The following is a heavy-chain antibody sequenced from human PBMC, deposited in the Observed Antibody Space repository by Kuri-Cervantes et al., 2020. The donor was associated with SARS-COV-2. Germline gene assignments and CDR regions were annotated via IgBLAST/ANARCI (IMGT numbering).Heavy chain of an antibody. D-gene: IGHD5-24*01. CDR1: GFSLNTNGNR. J-gene: IGHJ4*02. CDR3: ARMGDGYDLEY. V-gene: IGHV2-70*04. Sequence: SGPTLVKPTETLTVTCTFSGFSLNTNGNRVSWIRQTPGKALEWLARIDWDDDKFYSTSLKIRLIISKDTSKNQVVLTLTNVDPGDTGTYYCARMGDGYDLEYWGQGTVVTVSS. CDR2: IDWDDDK.